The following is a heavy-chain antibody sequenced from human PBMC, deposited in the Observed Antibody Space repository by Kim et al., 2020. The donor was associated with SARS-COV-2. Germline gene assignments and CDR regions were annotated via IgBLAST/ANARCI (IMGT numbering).Heavy chain of an antibody. Sequence: SETLSLTCAVYGGSFSGYYWSWIRQPPGKGLEWIGEINHSGSTNYNPSLKSRVTISVDTSKNQFSLKLSSVTAADTAVYYCARGEDIVATRTFDYWGQGTLVTVSS. J-gene: IGHJ4*02. CDR3: ARGEDIVATRTFDY. CDR2: INHSGST. V-gene: IGHV4-34*01. D-gene: IGHD5-12*01. CDR1: GGSFSGYY.